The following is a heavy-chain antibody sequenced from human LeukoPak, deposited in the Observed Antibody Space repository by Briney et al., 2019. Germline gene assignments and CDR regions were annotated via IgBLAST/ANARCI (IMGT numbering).Heavy chain of an antibody. CDR2: IYDSGST. V-gene: IGHV4-39*07. D-gene: IGHD4-23*01. Sequence: SETLSLTCTVSGGSIRSSYYYWGWIRQPPGKGLEWIGSIYDSGSTYYNPSLKSRVTISVDTSKNQFSLKLSSVTAADTAVYYCARDSGNSIFDYWGQGTLVTVSS. CDR1: GGSIRSSYYY. J-gene: IGHJ4*02. CDR3: ARDSGNSIFDY.